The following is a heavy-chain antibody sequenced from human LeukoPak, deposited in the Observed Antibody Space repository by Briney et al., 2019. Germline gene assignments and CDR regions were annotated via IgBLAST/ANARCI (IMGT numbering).Heavy chain of an antibody. J-gene: IGHJ4*02. Sequence: SETLSLTCTVSGGSISSYYWSWIRQPPGKGLEWIGYIYYSGSTNYNPSLKSRVTISVDTSKNQFSLKLSSVTAADTAVYYCARGGDSSSWYYFDYWGQGTLVTVSS. D-gene: IGHD6-13*01. CDR1: GGSISSYY. CDR2: IYYSGST. V-gene: IGHV4-59*01. CDR3: ARGGDSSSWYYFDY.